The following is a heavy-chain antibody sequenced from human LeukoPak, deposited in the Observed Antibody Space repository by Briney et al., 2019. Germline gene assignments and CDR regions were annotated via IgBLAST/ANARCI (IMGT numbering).Heavy chain of an antibody. V-gene: IGHV1-69*13. CDR3: ARDNMAYYDILTGYENWFDP. Sequence: SVKVSCKAPGGTFSRYAISWVRQAPGQGLEWMGGIIPIFGTANYAQKFQGRVTITADESTSTAYMELSSLRSEDTAVYYCARDNMAYYDILTGYENWFDPWGQGTLVTVSS. D-gene: IGHD3-9*01. J-gene: IGHJ5*02. CDR2: IIPIFGTA. CDR1: GGTFSRYA.